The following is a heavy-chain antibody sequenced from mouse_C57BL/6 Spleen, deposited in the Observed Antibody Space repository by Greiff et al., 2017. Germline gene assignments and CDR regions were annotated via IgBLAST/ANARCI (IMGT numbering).Heavy chain of an antibody. CDR1: GYAFTNYL. CDR2: IIPGSGGT. D-gene: IGHD1-1*01. Sequence: QVQLKESGAELVRPGTSVKVSCKASGYAFTNYLIEWVKQRPGQGLEWIGVIIPGSGGTNYNETFKGKATITADTSSSTDYMQLSSLTSEDSAVYFCARAGDYGSSYGYYFDDWGQGTTLTVSS. V-gene: IGHV1-54*01. CDR3: ARAGDYGSSYGYYFDD. J-gene: IGHJ2*01.